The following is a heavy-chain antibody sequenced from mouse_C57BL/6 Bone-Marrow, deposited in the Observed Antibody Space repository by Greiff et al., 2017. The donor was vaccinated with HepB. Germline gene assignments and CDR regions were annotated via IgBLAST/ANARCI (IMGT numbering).Heavy chain of an antibody. CDR2: IHPSDSDT. V-gene: IGHV1-74*01. Sequence: QVQLQQPGAELVKPGASVKVSCKASGYTFTSYWMHWVKQRPGQGLEWIGSIHPSDSDTNYNQKFKGKATLTVDTSSSTAYMQLSSLTSEDAAVYYCAIGYLIRLRPAYYFDYWGQGTTLTVSS. J-gene: IGHJ2*01. CDR3: AIGYLIRLRPAYYFDY. CDR1: GYTFTSYW. D-gene: IGHD2-2*01.